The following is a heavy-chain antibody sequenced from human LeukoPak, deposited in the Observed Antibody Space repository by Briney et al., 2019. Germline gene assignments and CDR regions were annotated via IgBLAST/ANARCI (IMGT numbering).Heavy chain of an antibody. Sequence: SETLSLTCTVSGGSISSSSYYWGWIRQPPGKGLEWIGSIYYSGSTYYNPSLKSRVTISVDTSKNQFSLKLSSVTAADTAVYYCAREVGPRYARRKDYWGQGTLVTVSS. D-gene: IGHD1-14*01. CDR2: IYYSGST. CDR1: GGSISSSSYY. CDR3: AREVGPRYARRKDY. J-gene: IGHJ4*02. V-gene: IGHV4-39*07.